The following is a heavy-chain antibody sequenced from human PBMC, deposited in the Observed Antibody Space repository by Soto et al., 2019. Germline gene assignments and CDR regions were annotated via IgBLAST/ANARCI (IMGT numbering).Heavy chain of an antibody. CDR3: AKEKTYSSGWDGMDV. V-gene: IGHV3-23*01. D-gene: IGHD6-19*01. CDR1: GFTFSSYA. J-gene: IGHJ6*02. CDR2: ISGSGGST. Sequence: EVQLLESGGGLVQPGGSLRLSCAASGFTFSSYAMSWVRQAPGKGLEWVSAISGSGGSTYYADSVKGRFTISRDNSKNTLYVQMISLRAEDTAVYYCAKEKTYSSGWDGMDVWGQGTTVTVSS.